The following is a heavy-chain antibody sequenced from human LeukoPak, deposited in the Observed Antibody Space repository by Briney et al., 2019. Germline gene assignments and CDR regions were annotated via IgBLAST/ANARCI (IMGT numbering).Heavy chain of an antibody. D-gene: IGHD2-21*02. CDR2: IPYDGSNK. J-gene: IGHJ5*02. CDR1: GFTFSSYG. Sequence: GGSLRLSCAASGFTFSSYGMHWVRQAPGKGLEWVAFIPYDGSNKYYADSVKGRFTISRDNAKNSLYLQMNSLRAEDTAVYYCARDSVDIVKEHIVVVTAYPPSWFDPWGQGTLVTVSS. V-gene: IGHV3-30*02. CDR3: ARDSVDIVKEHIVVVTAYPPSWFDP.